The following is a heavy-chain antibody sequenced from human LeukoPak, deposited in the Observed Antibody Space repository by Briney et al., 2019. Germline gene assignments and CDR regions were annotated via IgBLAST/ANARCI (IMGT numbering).Heavy chain of an antibody. V-gene: IGHV4-59*01. J-gene: IGHJ5*02. CDR2: IYYSGST. D-gene: IGHD4-17*01. Sequence: SETLSLTCTVSGGSISSYYWSWIRQPPGKGLEWIGYIYYSGSTNYNPSLKSRVTISVDTSKNQFSLKLSSVTAADTAVYCCARALLRPWFDPWGQGTLVTVSS. CDR1: GGSISSYY. CDR3: ARALLRPWFDP.